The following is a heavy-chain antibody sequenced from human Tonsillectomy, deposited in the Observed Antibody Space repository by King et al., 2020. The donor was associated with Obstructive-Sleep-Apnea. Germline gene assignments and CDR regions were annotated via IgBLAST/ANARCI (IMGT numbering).Heavy chain of an antibody. V-gene: IGHV3-30*04. CDR3: AKDLTYGYHDYYGVDV. Sequence: VQLVESGGGVVQPGRSLRLSSAAFRFSFNTYAMHWVRQAPGKGLDWVAIISYDGSYKYYADSVKGRFTVSRDNSKNTVYLQMSSLRAEDTAVYYCAKDLTYGYHDYYGVDVWGQGTTVTVSS. J-gene: IGHJ6*02. CDR1: RFSFNTYA. CDR2: ISYDGSYK. D-gene: IGHD5-18*01.